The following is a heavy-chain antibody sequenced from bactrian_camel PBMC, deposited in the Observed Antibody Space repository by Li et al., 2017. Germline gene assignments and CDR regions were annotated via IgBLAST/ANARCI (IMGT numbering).Heavy chain of an antibody. J-gene: IGHJ4*01. V-gene: IGHV3S1*01. CDR1: GHRRAC. D-gene: IGHD3*01. CDR2: VPTAGGPT. Sequence: QVQLVESGGDSVLAGGSLRLSCVASGHRRACMGWFRHFPGKEREGVAFVPTAGGPTFYADSVKDRFTLSRDERKKAVYLEMERLKVEDTAMYFCAADTRGQWCGLVDRVPLYTYSGQGTQVTVS.